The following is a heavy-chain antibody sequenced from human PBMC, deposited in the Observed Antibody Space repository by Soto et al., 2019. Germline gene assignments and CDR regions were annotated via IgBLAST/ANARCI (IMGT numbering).Heavy chain of an antibody. Sequence: PGGSLRLSCAASGFTFSNAWMSWVRQAPGKGLEWVGRIKSKTDGGTTDYAAPVKGRFTISRDDSKNTLYLQMNSLKTEDTAVYYCTTEDTRYSGSYGEDYYYYGMDVWGQGTTVTVSS. D-gene: IGHD1-26*01. CDR3: TTEDTRYSGSYGEDYYYYGMDV. CDR2: IKSKTDGGTT. CDR1: GFTFSNAW. J-gene: IGHJ6*02. V-gene: IGHV3-15*01.